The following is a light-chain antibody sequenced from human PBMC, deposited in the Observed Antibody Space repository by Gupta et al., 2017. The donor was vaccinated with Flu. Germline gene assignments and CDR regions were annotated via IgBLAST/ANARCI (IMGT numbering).Light chain of an antibody. Sequence: IAMTPSPLFLLVIPGEPAPSSCRSSQSLLHSTGYNYLDWYLQKPGQSPQLLIYLGSNRASGVPDRFSGSGSDTDFTLKIIIVKAEDFGVYYCMQALQTPDSFGQGTKLEIK. V-gene: IGKV2-28*01. CDR2: LGS. CDR3: MQALQTPDS. CDR1: QSLLHSTGYNY. J-gene: IGKJ2*03.